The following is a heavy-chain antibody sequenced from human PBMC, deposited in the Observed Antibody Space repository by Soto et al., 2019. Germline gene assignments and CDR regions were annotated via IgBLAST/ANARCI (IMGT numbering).Heavy chain of an antibody. CDR2: ISSSGSTI. V-gene: IGHV3-48*03. J-gene: IGHJ6*02. Sequence: EVQLVESGGGLVQPGGSLRLSCAASRFTFSSYEMNWVRQAPGKGLECVSCISSSGSTIYYADSGKGRFTIYRDNAKNTLYLQMNRLRAEETAVYYCAREGGPYDYEPYYYYGMDVWGQGTTVTVSS. CDR3: AREGGPYDYEPYYYYGMDV. D-gene: IGHD4-17*01. CDR1: RFTFSSYE.